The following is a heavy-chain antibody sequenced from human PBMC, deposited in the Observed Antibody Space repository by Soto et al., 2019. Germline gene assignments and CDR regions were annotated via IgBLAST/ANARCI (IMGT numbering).Heavy chain of an antibody. CDR2: ISSSSSTI. D-gene: IGHD3-22*01. CDR3: AILHNHYYDISGNNGDAFDI. J-gene: IGHJ3*02. CDR1: GFTFSSYS. Sequence: GGSLRLSCAASGFTFSSYSMNWVRQAPGKGLEWVSYISSSSSTIYYADSVKGRFTISRDNAKNSLYLQMNSLRDEDTAVYYCAILHNHYYDISGNNGDAFDIWGQGKMVTVSS. V-gene: IGHV3-48*02.